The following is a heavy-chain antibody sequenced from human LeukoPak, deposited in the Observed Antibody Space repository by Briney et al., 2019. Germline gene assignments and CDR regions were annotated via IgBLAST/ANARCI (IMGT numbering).Heavy chain of an antibody. CDR3: ALGRSLLDAFDI. J-gene: IGHJ3*02. Sequence: GGSLKISCQGSGYPFTSYWTGWVRQLPGKGLEWMGIIYPGDSDTRYSPSFQGQVTISADKSISTAYLQWSSLKASDTAMYYCALGRSLLDAFDIWGQGTMVTVST. V-gene: IGHV5-51*01. D-gene: IGHD2-15*01. CDR1: GYPFTSYW. CDR2: IYPGDSDT.